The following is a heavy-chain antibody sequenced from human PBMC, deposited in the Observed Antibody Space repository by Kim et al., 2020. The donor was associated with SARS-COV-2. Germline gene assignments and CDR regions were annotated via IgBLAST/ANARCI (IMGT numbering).Heavy chain of an antibody. CDR1: GGSISSGGYY. Sequence: SETLSLTCTVSGGSISSGGYYWSWIRQHPGKGLEWIGYIYYSGSTYYNPSLKSRVTISVDTSKNQFSLKLSSVTAADTAVYYCARHIGFSMIVVVTGWFDPWGQGTPVTASP. J-gene: IGHJ5*02. CDR2: IYYSGST. D-gene: IGHD3-22*01. V-gene: IGHV4-31*03. CDR3: ARHIGFSMIVVVTGWFDP.